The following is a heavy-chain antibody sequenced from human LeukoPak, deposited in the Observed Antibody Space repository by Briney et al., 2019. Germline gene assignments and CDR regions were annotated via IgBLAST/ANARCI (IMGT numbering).Heavy chain of an antibody. J-gene: IGHJ4*02. CDR3: ARALYYDFGSGYRYYFDY. CDR1: GGSFSGYY. D-gene: IGHD3-3*01. CDR2: INQRVST. V-gene: IGHV4-34*01. Sequence: PSETLSLTCAVYGGSFSGYYWSWIRQPPGKGLEWIGEINQRVSTNYNPSPKSRDTISVDTTKIQFSLKLSSVTAADTAVYYCARALYYDFGSGYRYYFDYWGQGTLVTVSS.